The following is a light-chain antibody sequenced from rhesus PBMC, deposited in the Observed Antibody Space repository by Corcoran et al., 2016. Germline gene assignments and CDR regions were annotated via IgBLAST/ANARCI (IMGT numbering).Light chain of an antibody. Sequence: DIQMTQSPSSLSASVGDRVTITCRASENVNNYLNWYPQKPGKAPKLLIYAASNLQSGVPSRFSGRGSGTESTLTIRSLQPEDFAVYYCQQRNSYPLTFGGGTKGELK. CDR1: ENVNNY. J-gene: IGKJ4*01. CDR3: QQRNSYPLT. CDR2: AAS. V-gene: IGKV1-38*01.